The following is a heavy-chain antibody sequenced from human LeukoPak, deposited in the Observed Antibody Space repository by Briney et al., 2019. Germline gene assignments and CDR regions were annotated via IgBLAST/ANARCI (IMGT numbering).Heavy chain of an antibody. J-gene: IGHJ4*02. V-gene: IGHV3-7*04. CDR1: GFTFSSFW. D-gene: IGHD1/OR15-1a*01. CDR3: TRVTTNGYFEY. Sequence: GGSLRLSCAASGFTFSSFWMAWVRQAPGKGLEWVASIKFDESERHHVDSVKGRFTISRDNAKNSLHLQMNSLRAEDTAVYFCTRVTTNGYFEYWGQGTLVTVPS. CDR2: IKFDESER.